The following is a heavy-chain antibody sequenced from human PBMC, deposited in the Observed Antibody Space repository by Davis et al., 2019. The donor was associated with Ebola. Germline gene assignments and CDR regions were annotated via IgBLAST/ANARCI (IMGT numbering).Heavy chain of an antibody. CDR2: INPNSGGT. CDR1: GYTFTGYY. Sequence: ASVKVSCKASGYTFTGYYMHWVRQAPGQGLEWMGWINPNSGGTNYAQKFQGWVTMTRDTSISTAYMELSSLRSEDTAVYYCARGKSYYYYGMDVWGQGTTVTVSS. J-gene: IGHJ6*02. V-gene: IGHV1-2*04. CDR3: ARGKSYYYYGMDV.